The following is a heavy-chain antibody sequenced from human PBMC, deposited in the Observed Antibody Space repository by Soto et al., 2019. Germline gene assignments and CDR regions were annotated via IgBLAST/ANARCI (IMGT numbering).Heavy chain of an antibody. Sequence: DVQLVEAGGGLVQPGGSLRLSCAASGLTLSDNWMHWVRQAPGKGLVWVARINTGGETSYVDSVKGRFIISRDNAKNTLYLQMNSLRAEDTAVYYCSPVLYAPWGQGTLVTVSS. CDR1: GLTLSDNW. CDR3: SPVLYAP. D-gene: IGHD3-16*01. V-gene: IGHV3-74*01. CDR2: INTGGET. J-gene: IGHJ5*02.